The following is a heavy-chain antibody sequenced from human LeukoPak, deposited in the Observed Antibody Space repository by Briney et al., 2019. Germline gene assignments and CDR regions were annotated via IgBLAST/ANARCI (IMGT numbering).Heavy chain of an antibody. CDR2: INNDGSST. J-gene: IGHJ5*02. CDR3: ARRGTASFDP. D-gene: IGHD1-1*01. CDR1: GFTFSNHW. Sequence: GGSLRLSYAASGFTFSNHWMHWVRQSPGKGLVWVSRINNDGSSTTYADSVKGRFTISRDNAKNTLYLQMSSLRAEDTAVYYCARRGTASFDPWGQGTLVTVSS. V-gene: IGHV3-74*03.